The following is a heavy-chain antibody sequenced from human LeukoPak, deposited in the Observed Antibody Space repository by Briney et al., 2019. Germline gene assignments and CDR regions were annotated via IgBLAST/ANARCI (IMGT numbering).Heavy chain of an antibody. CDR1: GYTFTGYY. V-gene: IGHV1-2*02. CDR3: ARRSGSYYGDFDY. J-gene: IGHJ4*02. D-gene: IGHD1-26*01. CDR2: INPNSGGT. Sequence: ASVKVSCKASGYTFTGYYMHWVRQAPGQGLEWMGWINPNSGGTNYAQKFQGRVTMTRDTSISTAYMELSRLRSDDTAVYYCARRSGSYYGDFDYWGQGTLVTVSS.